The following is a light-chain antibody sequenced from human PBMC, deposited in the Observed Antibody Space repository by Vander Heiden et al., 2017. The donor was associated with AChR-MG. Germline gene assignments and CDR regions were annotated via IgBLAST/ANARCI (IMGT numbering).Light chain of an antibody. CDR3: QQHDSAPLT. Sequence: DIVMTQSPDSLAVSLGERATIRCKSSQGLLSNNKNYLAWHQQKGGQPPKLLMTWAGVRDSGVPDRFSGSGSGTDFTLTIDNLQAEDVAVYFCQQHDSAPLTFGRGTKVEIK. CDR2: WAG. CDR1: QGLLSNNKNY. J-gene: IGKJ4*02. V-gene: IGKV4-1*01.